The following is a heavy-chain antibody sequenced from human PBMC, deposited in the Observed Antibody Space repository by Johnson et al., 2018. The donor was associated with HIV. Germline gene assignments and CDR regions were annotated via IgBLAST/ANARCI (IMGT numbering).Heavy chain of an antibody. D-gene: IGHD3-10*01. J-gene: IGHJ3*02. V-gene: IGHV3-30*04. CDR1: GFTFSSYA. Sequence: QVQLVESGGGLVKPGGSLRLSCAASGFTFSSYAMHWVRQAPAKGLEWVAVISYDGSDKYYADSVKGRFTISRDNSKNNLYLQMNSLRAEDTAVYYCARDPFGALDGDAFDIWGQGTMVTVSS. CDR2: ISYDGSDK. CDR3: ARDPFGALDGDAFDI.